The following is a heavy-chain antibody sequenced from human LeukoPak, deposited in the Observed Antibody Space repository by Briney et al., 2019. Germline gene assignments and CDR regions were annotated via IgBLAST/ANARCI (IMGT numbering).Heavy chain of an antibody. Sequence: SETLSLTCTVSGGSISSSSYYWGWIRQPPGKGLEWIGSIYYSGSTYYNPSLKSRVTISVDTSKNQFSLKLSSVTAADTAVYYCARLYLLWFTTGVFDPWGQGTLVTVSS. D-gene: IGHD3-10*01. CDR2: IYYSGST. J-gene: IGHJ5*02. V-gene: IGHV4-39*01. CDR3: ARLYLLWFTTGVFDP. CDR1: GGSISSSSYY.